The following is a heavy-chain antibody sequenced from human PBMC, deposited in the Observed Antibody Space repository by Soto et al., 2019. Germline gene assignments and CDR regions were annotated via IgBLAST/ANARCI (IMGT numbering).Heavy chain of an antibody. CDR3: ARDQGYSYGAYYFDY. V-gene: IGHV1-18*01. CDR2: ISAYNGNT. Sequence: QVQLVQSGAEVKKPGASVKVSCKASGYTFTSYGISWVRQAPGQGLEWMGWISAYNGNTNYAQKLQGRVNMTTDTSTRTAYMELRSLRANDTAVYYCARDQGYSYGAYYFDYWGQGTLVTVSS. CDR1: GYTFTSYG. J-gene: IGHJ4*02. D-gene: IGHD5-18*01.